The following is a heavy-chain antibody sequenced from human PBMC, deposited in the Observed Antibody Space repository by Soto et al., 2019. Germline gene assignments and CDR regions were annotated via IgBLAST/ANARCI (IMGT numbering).Heavy chain of an antibody. CDR2: ISGSGGST. V-gene: IGHV3-23*01. CDR1: GFTFSSYA. CDR3: AKIPRAEPPYGYFDL. Sequence: EVQLLESGGGLVQPGGSLRLSCAASGFTFSSYAMSWVRQAPGKGLEWVSAISGSGGSTYYADSVKGRFTISRDNSKNPLYLKMNSRRPEDTAVYYCAKIPRAEPPYGYFDLWGRGTLVTVSS. J-gene: IGHJ2*01.